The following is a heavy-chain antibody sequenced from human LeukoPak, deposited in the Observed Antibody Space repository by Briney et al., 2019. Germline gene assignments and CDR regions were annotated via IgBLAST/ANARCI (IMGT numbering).Heavy chain of an antibody. V-gene: IGHV4-59*11. CDR2: IYYRGSA. CDR1: GGSISSHY. J-gene: IGHJ5*02. D-gene: IGHD3-3*01. CDR3: ARTYDFWSGPSRGGWFDP. Sequence: PSETLSLTCTVSGGSISSHYWSWIRRPPGKGLEWIGYIYYRGSANYNPSLKSRVTISVDTSKNQFSLKLSSVTAADTAVYYCARTYDFWSGPSRGGWFDPWGQGTLVTVSS.